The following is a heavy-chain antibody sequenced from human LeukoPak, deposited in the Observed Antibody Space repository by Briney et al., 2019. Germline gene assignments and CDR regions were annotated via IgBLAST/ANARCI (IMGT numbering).Heavy chain of an antibody. D-gene: IGHD2-21*02. CDR2: IRYDGSNK. CDR1: GFTFSSYG. V-gene: IGHV3-30*02. CDR3: ARAYMTATRHFDY. J-gene: IGHJ4*02. Sequence: GGSLRLSCAASGFTFSSYGMHWVRQAPGKGLEWVAFIRYDGSNKYYADSVKGRFTISRDNSKNTLYLQMNSLRAEDTAVYYCARAYMTATRHFDYWGQGTLVTVSS.